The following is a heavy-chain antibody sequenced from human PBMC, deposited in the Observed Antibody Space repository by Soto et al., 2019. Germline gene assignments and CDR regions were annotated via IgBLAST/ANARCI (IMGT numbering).Heavy chain of an antibody. J-gene: IGHJ3*02. CDR1: GFTFSSYA. Sequence: LRLSCAASGFTFSSYAMHWVRQAPGKGLEWVAVISYDGSNKYYADSVKGRFTISRDNSKNTLYLQMNSLRAEDTAVYYCARLGPVVRAFDIRGQGTMVTVSS. D-gene: IGHD2-15*01. CDR3: ARLGPVVRAFDI. CDR2: ISYDGSNK. V-gene: IGHV3-30-3*01.